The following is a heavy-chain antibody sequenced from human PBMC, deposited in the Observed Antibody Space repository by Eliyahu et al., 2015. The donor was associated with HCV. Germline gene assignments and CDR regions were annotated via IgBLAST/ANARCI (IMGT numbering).Heavy chain of an antibody. CDR1: GGSFSGYY. D-gene: IGHD3-3*01. J-gene: IGHJ4*02. Sequence: QVQLQQWGAGLLKPSETLSLTCAVYGGSFSGYYWSWIRQPPGKGLEWIGEINHSGSTNYNPSLKSRVTISVDTSKNQFSLKLSSVTAADTAVYYCARVSGLLIGFDYWGQGTLVTVSS. V-gene: IGHV4-34*01. CDR2: INHSGST. CDR3: ARVSGLLIGFDY.